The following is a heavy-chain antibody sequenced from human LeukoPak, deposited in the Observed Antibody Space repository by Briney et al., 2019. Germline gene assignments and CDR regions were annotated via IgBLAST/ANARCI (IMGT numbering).Heavy chain of an antibody. J-gene: IGHJ4*02. V-gene: IGHV3-48*03. Sequence: PGGSLRLSCAAAGFTFSSYEMNWVRQAPGKGLEWVSYISSSGSTIYYADSVKGRFTISRDNAKNSLYLQMNSLRAEDTAVYYCARLRRYGGNWAFDYWGQGTLVTVSS. D-gene: IGHD4-23*01. CDR2: ISSSGSTI. CDR1: GFTFSSYE. CDR3: ARLRRYGGNWAFDY.